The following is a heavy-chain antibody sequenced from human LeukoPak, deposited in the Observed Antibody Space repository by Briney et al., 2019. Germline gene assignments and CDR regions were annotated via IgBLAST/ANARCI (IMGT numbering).Heavy chain of an antibody. Sequence: SETLSLTCTVSGGSISSSSYYWGWIRQPPGKGLEWIGSIYYSGSTNYNPSLKSRVTISVDTSKNQFSLKLSSVTAADTAVYYCARVRHGSGTPINRWFDPWGQGTLVTVSS. D-gene: IGHD3-10*01. CDR3: ARVRHGSGTPINRWFDP. J-gene: IGHJ5*02. CDR1: GGSISSSSYY. V-gene: IGHV4-39*07. CDR2: IYYSGST.